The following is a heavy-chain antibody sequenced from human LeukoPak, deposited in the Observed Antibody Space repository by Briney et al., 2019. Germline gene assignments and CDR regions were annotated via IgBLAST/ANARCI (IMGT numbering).Heavy chain of an antibody. CDR3: ATAFNSPFYGKN. CDR1: GFTVSSNY. V-gene: IGHV3-53*01. J-gene: IGHJ4*02. Sequence: GGSLRLSCAASGFTVSSNYMSWVRQAPGRGLEWVSVIYSSGSTYYADSVKGRFTISRDNSKNTLYLQMNSLRAEDTAVYYCATAFNSPFYGKNWGQGTLVTVSS. D-gene: IGHD2/OR15-2a*01. CDR2: IYSSGST.